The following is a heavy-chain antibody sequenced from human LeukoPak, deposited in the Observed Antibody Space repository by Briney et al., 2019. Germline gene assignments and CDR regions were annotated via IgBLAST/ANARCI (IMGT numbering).Heavy chain of an antibody. V-gene: IGHV3-48*03. CDR1: EFTFSSYE. CDR3: ARERRGYTTSWYNAFDI. CDR2: ISSTGNNI. J-gene: IGHJ3*02. D-gene: IGHD6-13*01. Sequence: GGSLRLSCAASEFTFSSYEMNWVRQAPGKGLEWVSYISSTGNNIYYADSVKCRFTISRDNARNSLYLQMNSLRAEDTAVYYCARERRGYTTSWYNAFDIWGQGTMVTVSS.